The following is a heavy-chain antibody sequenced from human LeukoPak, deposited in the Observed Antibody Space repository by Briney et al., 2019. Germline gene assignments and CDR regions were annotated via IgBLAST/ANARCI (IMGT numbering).Heavy chain of an antibody. CDR1: GFTFSGYY. V-gene: IGHV3-11*01. D-gene: IGHD3-22*01. CDR2: ISSSGSTM. J-gene: IGHJ4*02. Sequence: GGSLRLSCAASGFTFSGYYMSWIRQAPGKGLEWVSYISSSGSTMYYGDSVKGRFTISRDNAKNSLFLQMNSLRAEDTVVYFCARTRKDYYDNSGLFDSWGQGTLVTVSS. CDR3: ARTRKDYYDNSGLFDS.